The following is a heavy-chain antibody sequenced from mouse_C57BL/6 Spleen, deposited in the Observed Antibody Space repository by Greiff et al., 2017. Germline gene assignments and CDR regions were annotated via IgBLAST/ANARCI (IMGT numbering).Heavy chain of an antibody. V-gene: IGHV1-80*01. CDR3: ARKESNYVGFAY. CDR1: GYAFSSYW. D-gene: IGHD2-5*01. J-gene: IGHJ3*01. CDR2: IYPGDGDT. Sequence: VKLMESGAELVKPGASVKISCKASGYAFSSYWMNWVKQRPGKGLEWIGQIYPGDGDTNYNGKFKGKATLTADKSSSTAYMQLSSLTSEDSAVYFCARKESNYVGFAYWGQGTLVTVSA.